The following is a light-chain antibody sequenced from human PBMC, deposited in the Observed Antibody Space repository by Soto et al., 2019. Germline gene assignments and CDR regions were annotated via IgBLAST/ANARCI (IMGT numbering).Light chain of an antibody. V-gene: IGLV2-14*03. CDR3: TSYTSTSSYV. CDR1: ISDVGGYNS. CDR2: EVS. Sequence: QCLLTQPASVSGSPGQSITVSCTGTISDVGGYNSVSWYQQHPGKPPKLIIYEVSNRPSGVSDRFSGSKSGNTASLTISGLQDEDEADYYCTSYTSTSSYVFETGTKVTVL. J-gene: IGLJ1*01.